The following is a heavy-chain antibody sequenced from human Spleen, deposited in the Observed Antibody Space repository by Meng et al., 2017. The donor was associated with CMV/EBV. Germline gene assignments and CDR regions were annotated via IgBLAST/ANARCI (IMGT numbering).Heavy chain of an antibody. D-gene: IGHD2-2*01. CDR3: TRYYCSSTSCYVSAFDI. J-gene: IGHJ3*02. V-gene: IGHV3-49*04. CDR1: GFTFGDYA. CDR2: IRSKAYGGTT. Sequence: LSLTCAASGFTFGDYAMSWVRQAPGKGLEWVGFIRSKAYGGTTEYAASVKGRFTISRDDSKSIAYPQMNSLKTEDTAVYYCTRYYCSSTSCYVSAFDIWGQGTMVTVSS.